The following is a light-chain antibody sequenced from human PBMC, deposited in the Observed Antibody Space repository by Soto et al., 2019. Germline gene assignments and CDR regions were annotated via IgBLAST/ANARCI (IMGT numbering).Light chain of an antibody. CDR2: GAS. CDR1: QSVSSNY. V-gene: IGKV3-20*01. Sequence: EIVLTQSPGTLPLSPGERATLSCRASQSVSSNYLVWYQQKPGQAPRPLIYGASSRATGIPDRFSGSGSGTYFPLTISRLQPEDFAVYYCQQYANSPFTFGQGTKLEIK. J-gene: IGKJ2*01. CDR3: QQYANSPFT.